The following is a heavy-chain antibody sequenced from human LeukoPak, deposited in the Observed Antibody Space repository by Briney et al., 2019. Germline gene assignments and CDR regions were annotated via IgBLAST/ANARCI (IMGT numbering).Heavy chain of an antibody. V-gene: IGHV3-66*01. Sequence: GGSLRLSCAASGFTFSNYAMSWVRQAPGKGLEWVSVIYSGGSTYYADSVKGRFTISRDNSKNTLYLQMNSLRAEDTAVYYCARDSDYYYYGMDVWGQGTTVTVSS. CDR2: IYSGGST. D-gene: IGHD3-10*01. CDR3: ARDSDYYYYGMDV. J-gene: IGHJ6*02. CDR1: GFTFSNYA.